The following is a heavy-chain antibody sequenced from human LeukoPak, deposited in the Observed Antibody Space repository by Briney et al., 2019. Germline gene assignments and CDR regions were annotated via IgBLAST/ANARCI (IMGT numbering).Heavy chain of an antibody. V-gene: IGHV3-53*01. CDR2: IYSGGST. CDR3: AELGITMIGGV. CDR1: GFTVSSNY. Sequence: GGSLGLSCAASGFTVSSNYMSWVRQAPGKGLEWVSVIYSGGSTYYADSVKGRFTISRDNAKNSLYLQMNSLRAEDTAVYYCAELGITMIGGVWGKGTTVTISS. D-gene: IGHD3-10*02. J-gene: IGHJ6*04.